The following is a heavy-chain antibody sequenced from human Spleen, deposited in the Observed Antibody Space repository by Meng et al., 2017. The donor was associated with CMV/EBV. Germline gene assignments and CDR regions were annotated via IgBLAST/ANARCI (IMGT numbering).Heavy chain of an antibody. D-gene: IGHD2-8*02. V-gene: IGHV4-59*01. CDR3: ARDTGGGRFDY. CDR1: GGSISSYY. CDR2: IYYSGST. J-gene: IGHJ4*02. Sequence: SETLSLTCTVSGGSISSYYWSWIRQPPGKGLEWIGYIYYSGSTNYNPSLKSRVTISVDTSKNQFSLKLSSVTAADTAGCYCARDTGGGRFDYWGQGTLVTVSS.